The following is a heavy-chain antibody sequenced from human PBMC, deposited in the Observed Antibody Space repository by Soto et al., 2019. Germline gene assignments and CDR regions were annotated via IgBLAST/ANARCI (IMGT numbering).Heavy chain of an antibody. D-gene: IGHD1-26*01. CDR1: GYNFTNYW. CDR2: IYPGAADT. Sequence: GESLKISCKGSGYNFTNYWIGWLRQMPGKGLEWMGIIYPGAADTRYSPSFQGQVTISVDKSISAAYLQWSSLKASDTAMYCCARQEGATVLCYYGRDVWRQGTTVTVSS. V-gene: IGHV5-51*01. CDR3: ARQEGATVLCYYGRDV. J-gene: IGHJ6*02.